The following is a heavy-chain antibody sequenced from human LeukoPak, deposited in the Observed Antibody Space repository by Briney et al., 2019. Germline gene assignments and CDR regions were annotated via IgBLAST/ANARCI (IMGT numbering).Heavy chain of an antibody. CDR1: GGSFSGYY. D-gene: IGHD4-23*01. Sequence: PSETLSLTCAVYGGSFSGYYWSWIRQPPGKGLEWIGEVNHSGSTNYNPSLKSRVTISVDTSKNQFSLKLSSVTAADTAVYYCARGTHGGNLLYYYYMDVWGKGTTVTVSS. CDR3: ARGTHGGNLLYYYYMDV. J-gene: IGHJ6*03. CDR2: VNHSGST. V-gene: IGHV4-34*01.